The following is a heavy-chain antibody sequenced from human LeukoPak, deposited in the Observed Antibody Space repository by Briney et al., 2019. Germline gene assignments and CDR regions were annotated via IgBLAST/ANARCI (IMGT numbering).Heavy chain of an antibody. D-gene: IGHD3-3*01. CDR2: IYHSGST. J-gene: IGHJ3*02. Sequence: SETLSLTCAVSGYSISSGYYWGWIQQPPGKGLEWIGSIYHSGSTYYNPSLKSRVTISVDTSKNQFSLKLSSVTAADTAVYYCARYLRGNNAFDIWGQGTMVTVSS. CDR3: ARYLRGNNAFDI. CDR1: GYSISSGYY. V-gene: IGHV4-38-2*01.